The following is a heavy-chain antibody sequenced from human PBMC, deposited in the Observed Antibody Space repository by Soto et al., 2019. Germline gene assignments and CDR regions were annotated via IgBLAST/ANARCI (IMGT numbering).Heavy chain of an antibody. CDR1: GYTFTGYY. CDR2: INPKSGGT. D-gene: IGHD6-19*01. Sequence: QVQLVQSGAEVKKPGASVKVSCKASGYTFTGYYMHWVRQAPGQGLERMGWINPKSGGTNYAQKFQGRVTMTRDTSISTAYMELSRLRSDDTAMYYCARDRELYSSGWYGWWYFDLWGRGTLVSVSS. J-gene: IGHJ2*01. CDR3: ARDRELYSSGWYGWWYFDL. V-gene: IGHV1-2*02.